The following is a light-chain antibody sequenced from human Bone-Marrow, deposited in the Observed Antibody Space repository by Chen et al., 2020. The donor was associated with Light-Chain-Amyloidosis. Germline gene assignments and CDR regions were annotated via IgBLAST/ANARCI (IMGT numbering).Light chain of an antibody. J-gene: IGLJ1*01. V-gene: IGLV2-14*01. CDR1: SSDVGGDNH. Sequence: QSALTHPAPVSGSPRHSITIPCPGTSSDVGGDNHVSWYQQHPDKAPKLMIYEVTNRPSWVPDRFSGSKSDNTDSLTISGLQTEDEADYFCSSYTITNTLVFGSGTRVTVL. CDR3: SSYTITNTLV. CDR2: EVT.